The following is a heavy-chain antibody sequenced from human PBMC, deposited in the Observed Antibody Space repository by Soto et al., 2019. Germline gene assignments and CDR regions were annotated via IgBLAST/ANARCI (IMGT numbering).Heavy chain of an antibody. V-gene: IGHV3-15*07. CDR1: GLTFSNVW. J-gene: IGHJ4*02. Sequence: VQLVESGGGFVKPGGSLRLSCAASGLTFSNVWMNWVRQAPGKGLEWVGHIKSKTDGGTTDYAAPVKGRFTISRDDSKNTLYLQMNSLKIDDTGLYYCTTDIWPYFQSDYWGQGTMVTVSP. CDR2: IKSKTDGGTT. CDR3: TTDIWPYFQSDY. D-gene: IGHD2-21*01.